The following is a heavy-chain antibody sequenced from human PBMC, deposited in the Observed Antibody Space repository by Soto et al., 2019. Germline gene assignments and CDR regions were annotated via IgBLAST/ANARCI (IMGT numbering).Heavy chain of an antibody. J-gene: IGHJ4*02. D-gene: IGHD4-17*01. Sequence: EVQLLESGGDLVQPGGSLRLSCAASGFTFSTYAMSWVRRAPGKGLEWVSGITGSDGRTYYADSVKGRFTVSRDNSKNTLYLQMSSLRTEDTAVYYCLRDYGDNPIDYWCQGTLVTVSS. V-gene: IGHV3-23*01. CDR3: LRDYGDNPIDY. CDR1: GFTFSTYA. CDR2: ITGSDGRT.